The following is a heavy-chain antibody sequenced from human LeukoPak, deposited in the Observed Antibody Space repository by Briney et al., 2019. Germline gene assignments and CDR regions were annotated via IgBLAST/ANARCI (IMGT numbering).Heavy chain of an antibody. CDR3: AKVVYCGGDCYSDAFDI. CDR1: GFTFSSYA. CDR2: ISGSGGST. D-gene: IGHD2-21*01. J-gene: IGHJ3*02. V-gene: IGHV3-23*01. Sequence: SGGSLRLSCAASGFTFSSYAMSWVRQAPGKGLEWVSAISGSGGSTYYADSVKGRFTISRDNSKNTLYLQMNSLRAEDTAVYYCAKVVYCGGDCYSDAFDIWGQGTMVTVSS.